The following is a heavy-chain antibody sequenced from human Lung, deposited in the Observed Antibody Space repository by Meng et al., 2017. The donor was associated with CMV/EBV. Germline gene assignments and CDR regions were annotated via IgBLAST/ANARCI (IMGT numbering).Heavy chain of an antibody. D-gene: IGHD3-22*01. J-gene: IGHJ4*02. CDR2: IYYSGST. CDR3: ARDPGYDTSTYFGD. V-gene: IGHV4-30-4*01. Sequence: SGASISSGDYWWNWIRQPPGKGLEWIGSIYYSGSTFSNPSLKSRVAISVDTSKNQLSLKLSSVTAADTAVYYCARDPGYDTSTYFGDWGQGTLVTVSS. CDR1: GASISSGDYW.